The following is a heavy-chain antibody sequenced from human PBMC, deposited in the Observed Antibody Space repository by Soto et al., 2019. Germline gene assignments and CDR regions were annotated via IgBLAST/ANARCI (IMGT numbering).Heavy chain of an antibody. CDR1: GGTFSSYA. CDR3: ARDIGIRAVARNTMDV. V-gene: IGHV1-69*06. CDR2: IIPIFGTA. D-gene: IGHD6-19*01. Sequence: GASVKVSCKASGGTFSSYAISWVRQAPGQGLEWMGGIIPIFGTANYAQKFQGRVTITADKSTSTAYMELSSLRSEDTAVYYCARDIGIRAVARNTMDVWVQGTKVTVSS. J-gene: IGHJ6*02.